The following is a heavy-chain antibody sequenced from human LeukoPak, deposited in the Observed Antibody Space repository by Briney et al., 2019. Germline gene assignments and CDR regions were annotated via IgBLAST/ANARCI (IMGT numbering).Heavy chain of an antibody. J-gene: IGHJ4*02. CDR2: IIPIFGTA. D-gene: IGHD4-23*01. CDR3: AREGGYGYGGNHGGY. Sequence: SVKVSCKASGGTFSSYAISWVRQAPGQGLEWMGGIIPIFGTANYAQKFQGRVTITADESTSTAYMEPSSLRSEDTAVYYCAREGGYGYGGNHGGYWGQGTLVTVSS. V-gene: IGHV1-69*13. CDR1: GGTFSSYA.